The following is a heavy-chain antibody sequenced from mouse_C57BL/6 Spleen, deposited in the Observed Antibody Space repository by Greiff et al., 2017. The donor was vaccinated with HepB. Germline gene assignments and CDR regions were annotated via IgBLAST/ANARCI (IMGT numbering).Heavy chain of an antibody. CDR3: ARLYGVYAMDY. V-gene: IGHV5-9*01. CDR2: ISGGGGNT. CDR1: GFTFSSYT. D-gene: IGHD1-1*02. Sequence: EVMLVESGGGLVKPGGSLKLSCAASGFTFSSYTMSWVRQTPEKRLEWVATISGGGGNTYYPDSVKGRFTISRDNAKNTLYLQMSSLRSEDTALYYCARLYGVYAMDYWGQGTSVTVSS. J-gene: IGHJ4*01.